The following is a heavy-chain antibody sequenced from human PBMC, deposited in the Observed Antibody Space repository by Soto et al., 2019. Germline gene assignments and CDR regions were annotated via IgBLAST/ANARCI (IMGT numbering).Heavy chain of an antibody. Sequence: EVQLLESGGGLVQPGGSLRLSCAASGFTFSIYAMNWVRQAPGKGLELGSVISGSGGSTYYADSVKGRFTISRDNSKNTLYLQMNSLRAEDTAVYYCARRTVGWYFDLWGRGTLVTVSS. CDR1: GFTFSIYA. D-gene: IGHD4-17*01. CDR3: ARRTVGWYFDL. CDR2: ISGSGGST. J-gene: IGHJ2*01. V-gene: IGHV3-23*01.